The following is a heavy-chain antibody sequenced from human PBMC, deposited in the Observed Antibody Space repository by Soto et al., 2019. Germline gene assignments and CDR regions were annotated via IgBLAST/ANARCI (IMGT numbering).Heavy chain of an antibody. CDR1: GFTFSSYA. D-gene: IGHD3-10*01. J-gene: IGHJ6*02. Sequence: GGSLRLSCSASGFTFSSYALHWVRQAPGKALEYVSAISSNGGNTFYADSVKGRFGISRDNSKNTLYLQMNSLRPEDTAVYFCVKWGRGVWFGESLYYYYGMDVWGQGTTVTVSS. V-gene: IGHV3-64D*08. CDR2: ISSNGGNT. CDR3: VKWGRGVWFGESLYYYYGMDV.